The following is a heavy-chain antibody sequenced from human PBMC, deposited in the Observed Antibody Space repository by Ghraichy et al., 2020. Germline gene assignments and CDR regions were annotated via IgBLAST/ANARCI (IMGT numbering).Heavy chain of an antibody. CDR3: ARDLYSSGYNAFDI. D-gene: IGHD6-19*01. V-gene: IGHV3-21*01. Sequence: GGSLRLSCAASGFTFSSYSMNWVRQAPGKGLEWVSSISSSSSYIYYADSVKGRFTISRDNAKNSLYLQMNSLRAEDTAVYYWARDLYSSGYNAFDIWGQGTMVTVSS. J-gene: IGHJ3*02. CDR2: ISSSSSYI. CDR1: GFTFSSYS.